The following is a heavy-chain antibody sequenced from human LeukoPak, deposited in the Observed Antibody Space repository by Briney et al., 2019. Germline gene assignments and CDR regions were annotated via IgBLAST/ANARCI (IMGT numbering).Heavy chain of an antibody. J-gene: IGHJ6*03. CDR1: GYTFTSYY. CDR2: INPSGGST. Sequence: ASVKVSCTASGYTFTSYYMHWVRQAPGQGLEWMGIINPSGGSTSYAQKFQGRVTMTRDMSTSTVYMELSSLRSEDTAVYYCARSEYYYYMDVWGKGTTVTVSS. V-gene: IGHV1-46*01. CDR3: ARSEYYYYMDV.